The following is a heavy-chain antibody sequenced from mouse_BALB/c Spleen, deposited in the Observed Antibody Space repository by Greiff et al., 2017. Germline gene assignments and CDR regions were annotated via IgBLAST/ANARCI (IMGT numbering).Heavy chain of an antibody. CDR3: ARSTTAHYYAMDY. V-gene: IGHV1-87*01. CDR1: GYTFTSYW. D-gene: IGHD1-2*01. CDR2: IYPGDGDT. J-gene: IGHJ4*01. Sequence: QVHVKQSGAELARPGASVKLSCKASGYTFTSYWMQWVKQRPGQGLEWIGAIYPGDGDTRYTQKFKGKATLTADKSSSTAYMQLSSLASEDSAVYYCARSTTAHYYAMDYWGQGTSVTVSS.